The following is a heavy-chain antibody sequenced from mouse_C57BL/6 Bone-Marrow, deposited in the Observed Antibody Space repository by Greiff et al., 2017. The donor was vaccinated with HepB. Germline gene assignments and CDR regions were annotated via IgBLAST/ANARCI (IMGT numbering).Heavy chain of an antibody. J-gene: IGHJ4*01. V-gene: IGHV1-50*01. D-gene: IGHD2-4*01. Sequence: QVQLQQPGAELVKPGASVKLSCKASGYTFTSYWMQWVKQRPGQGLEWIGEIDPSDSYTNYNQKFKGKATLTVDTSSSTAYMQLSSLTSEDSAVYYCARHDDYDDGAYYAMDYWGQGTSVTVSS. CDR1: GYTFTSYW. CDR3: ARHDDYDDGAYYAMDY. CDR2: IDPSDSYT.